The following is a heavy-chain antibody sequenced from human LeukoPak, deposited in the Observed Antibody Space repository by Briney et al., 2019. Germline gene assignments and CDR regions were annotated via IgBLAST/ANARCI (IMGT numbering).Heavy chain of an antibody. CDR2: TSASGAST. D-gene: IGHD2-2*01. CDR1: GFTFSSYW. Sequence: GGSLRLSCAASGFTFSSYWMHWVRQAPGKGLEWVSGTSASGASTYYADSVKGRFTISRDKSTEKLYLQMNSLRAEDTAVYFCAKGDCSSTNCYPDYWGQGILVTVSS. V-gene: IGHV3-23*01. J-gene: IGHJ4*02. CDR3: AKGDCSSTNCYPDY.